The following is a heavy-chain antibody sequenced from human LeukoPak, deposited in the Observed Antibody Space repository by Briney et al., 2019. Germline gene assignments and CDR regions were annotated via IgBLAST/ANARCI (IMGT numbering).Heavy chain of an antibody. D-gene: IGHD6-6*01. J-gene: IGHJ4*02. CDR3: ARDGTLYSSSSCYFDY. V-gene: IGHV3-30*04. Sequence: PGGSLRLSCAASGFTFSSYAMHWVRQAPGKGLEWVAVISYDGSNKYYADSVKGRFTISRDNSKNTLYLQMNSLRAEDTAVYYCARDGTLYSSSSCYFDYWGQGTLVTVSS. CDR2: ISYDGSNK. CDR1: GFTFSSYA.